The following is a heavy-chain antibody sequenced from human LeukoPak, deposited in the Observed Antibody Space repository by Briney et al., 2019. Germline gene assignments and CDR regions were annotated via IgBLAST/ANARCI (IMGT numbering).Heavy chain of an antibody. Sequence: GGSPRLSCAASGFTFSSYGMHWVRQAPGKGLEWVAVIWYDGSNKYYADSVKGRFTISRDNSKNTLYLQMNSLRAEDTAVYYCARASMIVDNWFDPWGQGTLVTVSS. V-gene: IGHV3-33*01. CDR2: IWYDGSNK. CDR3: ARASMIVDNWFDP. D-gene: IGHD3-22*01. CDR1: GFTFSSYG. J-gene: IGHJ5*02.